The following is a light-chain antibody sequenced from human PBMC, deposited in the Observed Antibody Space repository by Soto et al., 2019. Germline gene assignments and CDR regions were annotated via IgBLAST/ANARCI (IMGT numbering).Light chain of an antibody. V-gene: IGKV1-9*01. Sequence: VHFAPSPTFLSHHLGARPPITFRASQGIGSYLAWYQQKPGKAPKFLVCLASTLQSGVPSRFSGSGSGTEFNLTISNLQPEDFATYYCQQLNSYPRTFGQGTKVDI. CDR1: QGIGSY. CDR3: QQLNSYPRT. CDR2: LAS. J-gene: IGKJ1*01.